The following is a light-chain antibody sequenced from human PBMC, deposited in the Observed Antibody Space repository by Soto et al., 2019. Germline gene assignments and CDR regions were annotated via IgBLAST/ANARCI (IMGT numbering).Light chain of an antibody. V-gene: IGKV4-1*01. J-gene: IGKJ3*01. CDR1: QSVFYSTNNKNY. CDR3: QQYYRTPPL. CDR2: WAS. Sequence: DIVMTQSPDSLTVSLGERATINCKSSQSVFYSTNNKNYLAWYQQKPGQPPKLLMSWASTRESGVPDRFSDSGSGTDFTLTIISLQAEDVAVYSCQQYYRTPPLFGPGTKVDIK.